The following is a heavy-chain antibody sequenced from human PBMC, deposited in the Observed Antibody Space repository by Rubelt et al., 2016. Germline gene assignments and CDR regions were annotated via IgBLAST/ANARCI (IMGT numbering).Heavy chain of an antibody. CDR3: ARSVTLSGGTDY. J-gene: IGHJ4*02. Sequence: QVQLVQSGAEVKKPGASVKVSCKASGYTFNGYSMHWVRQAPGQGLEWMGWINPNSGGTNYAQKFQCRVTMTRDTSISTAYMGLSRLRSDDTAVYYCARSVTLSGGTDYWGQGTLVTVSS. CDR2: INPNSGGT. D-gene: IGHD6-25*01. V-gene: IGHV1-2*02. CDR1: GYTFNGYS.